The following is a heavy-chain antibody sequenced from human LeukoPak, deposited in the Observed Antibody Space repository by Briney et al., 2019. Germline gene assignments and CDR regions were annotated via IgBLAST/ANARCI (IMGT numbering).Heavy chain of an antibody. CDR3: ASEYQQPLDY. CDR2: ISSGSRFK. Sequence: GGSLRLSRAASGFAFSSYSTNWVRQAPGKGLEGVSSISSGSRFKYYADSVKGRLTISRDNAKNSLYLQMSSLRAEDTAVYYCASEYQQPLDYWGQGALVTVSS. D-gene: IGHD2-2*01. CDR1: GFAFSSYS. J-gene: IGHJ4*02. V-gene: IGHV3-21*01.